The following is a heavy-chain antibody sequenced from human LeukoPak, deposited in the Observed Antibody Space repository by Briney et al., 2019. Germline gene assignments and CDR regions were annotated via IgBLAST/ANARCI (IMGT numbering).Heavy chain of an antibody. CDR1: GDSFTNYC. CDR2: VYYTGNS. V-gene: IGHV4-59*01. CDR3: ARGTDNSGYHPFDN. Sequence: TSETLSLTCTVSGDSFTNYCWNWIRQPPGKGLEWIGYVYYTGNSNYNPSLKSRVTISVDTSKNQFSLKLSSVTAADTALYYCARGTDNSGYHPFDNWGQGTLVTVSS. J-gene: IGHJ4*02. D-gene: IGHD6-25*01.